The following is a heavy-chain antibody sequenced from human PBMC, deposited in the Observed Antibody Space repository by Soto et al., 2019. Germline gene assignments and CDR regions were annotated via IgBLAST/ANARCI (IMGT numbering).Heavy chain of an antibody. Sequence: SETLSLTCTVSGDSISSYYWSWIRQPPGKGLEWIGYIYHSGSANYKSSLKSRVTMSLDTSKNQFSLKLTSVTAADTAVYYCARGRSFFDYWGQGTLVTVSS. CDR1: GDSISSYY. J-gene: IGHJ4*02. V-gene: IGHV4-59*01. CDR2: IYHSGSA. CDR3: ARGRSFFDY.